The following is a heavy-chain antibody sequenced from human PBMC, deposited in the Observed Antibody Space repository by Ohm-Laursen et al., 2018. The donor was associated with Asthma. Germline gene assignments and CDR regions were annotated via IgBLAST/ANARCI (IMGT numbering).Heavy chain of an antibody. CDR1: GFTFSNYW. D-gene: IGHD3-3*01. J-gene: IGHJ6*02. Sequence: SLRLSCTASGFTFSNYWMHWVRQVPGKGVMWVSRINSDGSVTVYADSVKGRFTISRDNAKNTLYLQMNSLRAEDTAIYYCVSDFWSGFPLVDVWGQGATVTVSS. CDR2: INSDGSVT. V-gene: IGHV3-74*01. CDR3: VSDFWSGFPLVDV.